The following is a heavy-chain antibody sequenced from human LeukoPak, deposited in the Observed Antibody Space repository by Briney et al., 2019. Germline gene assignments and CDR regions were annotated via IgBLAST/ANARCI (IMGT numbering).Heavy chain of an antibody. Sequence: GGSLRLSCAASGFTFSSYWMHWVRQAPGKGLVWASRIDGDGSSTSSADSVKGRFTISRDNSKNTLYLQMSSLRAEDTAVYYCARVGHDYDVDYWGHGTLVTVSS. V-gene: IGHV3-74*01. CDR3: ARVGHDYDVDY. CDR1: GFTFSSYW. D-gene: IGHD4-17*01. CDR2: IDGDGSST. J-gene: IGHJ4*01.